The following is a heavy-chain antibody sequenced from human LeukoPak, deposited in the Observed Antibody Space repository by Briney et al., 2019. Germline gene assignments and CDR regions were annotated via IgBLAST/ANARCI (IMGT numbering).Heavy chain of an antibody. J-gene: IGHJ4*02. CDR2: IDPNGNNK. CDR1: GVSFSKSW. Sequence: PGGSLTLSCAASGVSFSKSWMTWVRQAPGKGLEWVANIDPNGNNKYSVDSVRGRFTISRDNAKNSLYLQMNNLRAEDTAMYFCARDVSHASLDFWGQGALVTVSS. V-gene: IGHV3-7*04. D-gene: IGHD2/OR15-2a*01. CDR3: ARDVSHASLDF.